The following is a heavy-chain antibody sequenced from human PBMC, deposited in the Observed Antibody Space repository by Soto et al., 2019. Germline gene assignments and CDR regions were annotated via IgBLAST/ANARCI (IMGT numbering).Heavy chain of an antibody. CDR2: INWNGENI. D-gene: IGHD3-10*01. Sequence: GGSLRLSCAAAGFIFDDYAMHWVRQAPGKGLEWASSINWNGENIFYADSVKGRFTVSRDNAKNSLSLQMNSLRLEDTAFYYCTKGRGAAPAAANDYWGQGTLVTVSS. CDR3: TKGRGAAPAAANDY. V-gene: IGHV3-9*01. J-gene: IGHJ4*02. CDR1: GFIFDDYA.